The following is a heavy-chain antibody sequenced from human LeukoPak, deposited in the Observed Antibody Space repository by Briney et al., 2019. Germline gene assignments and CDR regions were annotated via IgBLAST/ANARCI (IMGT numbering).Heavy chain of an antibody. CDR1: GYTFTGYY. D-gene: IGHD5/OR15-5a*01. V-gene: IGHV1-2*02. J-gene: IGHJ4*02. Sequence: ASVKVSCKASGYTFTGYYMHWVRQAPGQGLEWMGWIIPNSGGANYAQKFQGRVTMTRDTSISTAYMELSSLRSDDTAVYYCARDKSTTRHFDYWGQGTLVTVSS. CDR3: ARDKSTTRHFDY. CDR2: IIPNSGGA.